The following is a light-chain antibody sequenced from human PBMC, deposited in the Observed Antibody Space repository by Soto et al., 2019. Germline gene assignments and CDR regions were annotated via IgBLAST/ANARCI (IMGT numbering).Light chain of an antibody. CDR2: DAS. CDR3: QQRRNWYT. V-gene: IGKV3-11*01. CDR1: QSVSSY. J-gene: IGKJ2*01. Sequence: EIVLTQSPATLSLSPGERATLSCRASQSVSSYLAWYQQKPGQAPGLLIYDASNRATGIPARFSGSGSGTDFTLTISSLEPEDFAVYYCQQRRNWYTFGQGTKLEIK.